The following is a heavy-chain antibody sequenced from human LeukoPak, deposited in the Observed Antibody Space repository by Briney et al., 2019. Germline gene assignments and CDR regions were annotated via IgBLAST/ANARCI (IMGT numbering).Heavy chain of an antibody. CDR3: ARVSTVTTIHYYYGMDV. Sequence: GRSLRLSCAASGFTFSSCGMHWVRQAPGKGLEWVAVIWYDGSNKYYADSVKGRFTISRDNSKNTLYLQMNSLRAEDTAVYYCARVSTVTTIHYYYGMDVWGKGTTVTVSS. CDR1: GFTFSSCG. D-gene: IGHD4-17*01. J-gene: IGHJ6*04. V-gene: IGHV3-33*01. CDR2: IWYDGSNK.